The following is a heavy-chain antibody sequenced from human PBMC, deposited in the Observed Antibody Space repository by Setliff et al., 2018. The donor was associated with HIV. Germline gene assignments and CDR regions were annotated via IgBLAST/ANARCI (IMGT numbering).Heavy chain of an antibody. CDR2: IYYSGST. CDR1: GGSISSYY. D-gene: IGHD3-10*01. CDR3: ARGAYGSGSLYYMDV. V-gene: IGHV4-59*08. Sequence: PSETLSLTCTVSGGSISSYYWSWIRQSPGKGLEWIGYIYYSGSTNYNPSLKSRVSTSVATSKNQFSLKLSSVTAADTAASYCARGAYGSGSLYYMDVWGKGTTVTVA. J-gene: IGHJ6*03.